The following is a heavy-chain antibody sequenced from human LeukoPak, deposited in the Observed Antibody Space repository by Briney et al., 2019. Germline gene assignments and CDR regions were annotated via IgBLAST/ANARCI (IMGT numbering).Heavy chain of an antibody. CDR1: GYTFTGYY. CDR3: ARDNSSTSSLSLDY. D-gene: IGHD2-2*01. CDR2: INPNSGGT. J-gene: IGHJ4*02. Sequence: GASVKVSCKASGYTFTGYYMHWVRQAPGQGLEWMGWINPNSGGTNYAQKFQGRVTMTRETSISTAYMELGRLRSDDTAVYYCARDNSSTSSLSLDYWGQGTLVTVSS. V-gene: IGHV1-2*02.